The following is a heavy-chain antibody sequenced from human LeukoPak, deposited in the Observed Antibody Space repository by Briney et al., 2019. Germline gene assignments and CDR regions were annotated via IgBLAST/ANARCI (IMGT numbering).Heavy chain of an antibody. J-gene: IGHJ4*02. V-gene: IGHV4-59*11. Sequence: SETLSLTCTVSGGSIRSHYWSWIRQPPGKGPEWIGNIYYRGSTNYNPSLKSRVTISVDTSKNQFSLKLSSVTAVDMAVYYCAREQGLVGGYSYGYDSLGQGTLVTVSS. CDR3: AREQGLVGGYSYGYDS. CDR1: GGSIRSHY. D-gene: IGHD5-18*01. CDR2: IYYRGST.